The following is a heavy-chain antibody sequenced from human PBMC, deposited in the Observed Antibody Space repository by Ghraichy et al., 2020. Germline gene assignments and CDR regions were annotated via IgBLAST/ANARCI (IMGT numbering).Heavy chain of an antibody. Sequence: SLNISCAASGFTFDDYAMHWVRQAPGKGLEWVSGMSWNSGSIGYADSVKGRFTISRDNAKNSLYLQMNSLRAEDTALYYCAKDIVGGVAGAYYGMDVWGQGTTVTVSS. D-gene: IGHD6-19*01. J-gene: IGHJ6*02. CDR2: MSWNSGSI. CDR1: GFTFDDYA. CDR3: AKDIVGGVAGAYYGMDV. V-gene: IGHV3-9*01.